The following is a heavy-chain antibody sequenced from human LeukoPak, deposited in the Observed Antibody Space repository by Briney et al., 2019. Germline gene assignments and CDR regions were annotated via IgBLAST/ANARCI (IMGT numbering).Heavy chain of an antibody. J-gene: IGHJ4*02. V-gene: IGHV3-30*04. CDR2: ISYDGSDK. Sequence: GGSLRLSCAASGFTFSSYAMYWVRQAPGKGLEWVAVISYDGSDKFYADSVKGRFTISRDSSKNTLYLQMNSLRPEDTAVYYCARARPSMWIDYWGQGTLITVSS. CDR1: GFTFSSYA. CDR3: ARARPSMWIDY. D-gene: IGHD5-12*01.